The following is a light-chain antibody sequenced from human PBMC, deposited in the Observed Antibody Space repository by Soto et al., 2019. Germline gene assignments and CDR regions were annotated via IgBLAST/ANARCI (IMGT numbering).Light chain of an antibody. CDR3: QQYGTSSWT. CDR1: QSVSNSY. Sequence: EIVLTQSPGTLSSSPGERVTLSCRASQSVSNSYLAWYQQKPGQTPRLLIYGASSRATGIPDRFSGSGSGTDFTLTISGLEPEDFEVYYCQQYGTSSWTFGQGTKVEIK. CDR2: GAS. V-gene: IGKV3-20*01. J-gene: IGKJ1*01.